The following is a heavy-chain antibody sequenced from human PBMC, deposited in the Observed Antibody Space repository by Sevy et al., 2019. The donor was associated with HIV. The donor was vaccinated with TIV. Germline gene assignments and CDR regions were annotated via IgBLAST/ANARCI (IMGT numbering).Heavy chain of an antibody. CDR3: ARKGFSSYAFDI. J-gene: IGHJ3*02. V-gene: IGHV1-69*13. Sequence: ASVKVSCKASGGTFSSYAISWVRQAPGQGLEWMGGIIPIFGTANYAQKFQGRVTITADESTSTAYMELSSLRSEDTAVYYCARKGFSSYAFDIWGQGTMVTVSS. D-gene: IGHD2-15*01. CDR2: IIPIFGTA. CDR1: GGTFSSYA.